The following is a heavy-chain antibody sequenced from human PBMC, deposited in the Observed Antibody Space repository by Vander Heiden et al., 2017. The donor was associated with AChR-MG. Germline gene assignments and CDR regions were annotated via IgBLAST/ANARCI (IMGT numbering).Heavy chain of an antibody. CDR1: GFMLSGYG. V-gene: IGHV3-33*01. J-gene: IGHJ4*02. Sequence: QVQLVESGAGVVQPGTSLRLSCGASGFMLSGYGMHWVSQDQGKGLEWVAVIWYDGSEKYYADSVKGRFTISRDNSKNTLYLQMNSLTAEDTGVYYCARGEQFDCWGQGTLVTVSS. D-gene: IGHD1-26*01. CDR3: ARGEQFDC. CDR2: IWYDGSEK.